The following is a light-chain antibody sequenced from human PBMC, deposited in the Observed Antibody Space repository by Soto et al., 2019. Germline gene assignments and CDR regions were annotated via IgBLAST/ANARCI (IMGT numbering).Light chain of an antibody. J-gene: IGLJ2*01. CDR1: SGINVGTYR. Sequence: QAVVTQPSSLSASPGASASLTCTLRSGINVGTYRIYWYQQKPGSPPQYLLRYKSDSDKQQGSGVPSRFSGSEDASANAGILLISGLQSEDEADYYCMIWHNSAVVFGGGTKLTVL. CDR2: YKSDSDK. V-gene: IGLV5-45*03. CDR3: MIWHNSAVV.